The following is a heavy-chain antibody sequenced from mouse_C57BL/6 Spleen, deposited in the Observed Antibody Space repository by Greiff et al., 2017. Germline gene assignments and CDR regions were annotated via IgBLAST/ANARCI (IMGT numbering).Heavy chain of an antibody. J-gene: IGHJ1*03. Sequence: VQLQQPGAELVKPGASVKLSCKASGYTFTSYWMQWVKQRPGQGLEWIGEIDPSDSYPNYNQKFKGKATLTVDTSSSTAYMQLSSLTSEDSAVYYCARNYGSSSHWYFDVWGTGTTVTVSS. V-gene: IGHV1-50*01. CDR2: IDPSDSYP. CDR1: GYTFTSYW. CDR3: ARNYGSSSHWYFDV. D-gene: IGHD1-1*01.